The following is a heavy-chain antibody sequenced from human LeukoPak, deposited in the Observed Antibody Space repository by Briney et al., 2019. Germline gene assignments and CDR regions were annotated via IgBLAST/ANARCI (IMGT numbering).Heavy chain of an antibody. CDR2: ISYDGSNK. CDR1: GFTFSSYG. J-gene: IGHJ4*02. Sequence: GRSLRLSCAASGFTFSSYGMHWVRQAPGKGLEWVAVISYDGSNKYYADSVKGRFTISRDNSKNTLYLQMNSLRAEDTAVYYCAKDSGSGSYYNVGPFDYWGQGTLVTVSS. V-gene: IGHV3-30*18. CDR3: AKDSGSGSYYNVGPFDY. D-gene: IGHD3-10*01.